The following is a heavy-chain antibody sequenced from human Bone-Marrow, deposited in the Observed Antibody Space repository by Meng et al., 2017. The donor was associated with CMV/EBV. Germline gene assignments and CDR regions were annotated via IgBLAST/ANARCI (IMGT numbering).Heavy chain of an antibody. Sequence: GSLRLSCAVYGGSFSGYYRSWIRQPPGKGLEWIGYISYSGSTNYNPSLKSRVTITVDTSKNQFSLKLISVTAADTAVYYCARVGRSRIGDPFYYDILTGYYYFDYWDQGTLVTVSS. D-gene: IGHD3-9*01. CDR2: ISYSGST. CDR1: GGSFSGYY. J-gene: IGHJ4*02. V-gene: IGHV4-59*01. CDR3: ARVGRSRIGDPFYYDILTGYYYFDY.